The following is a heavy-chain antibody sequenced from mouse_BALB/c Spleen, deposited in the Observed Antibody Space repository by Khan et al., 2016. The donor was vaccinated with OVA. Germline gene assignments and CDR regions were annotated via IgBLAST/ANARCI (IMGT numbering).Heavy chain of an antibody. D-gene: IGHD2-12*01. Sequence: XQLKESGPSLVKPSQTLSLTCSVTGDSITSGYWNWIRKFPGNKLEYMGYIIYTGYTYYNPSLKSRISITRHTSKNQYYLQLSSVTDEDTATYYCARSTYRYAFVYWGQGTLVTVSA. CDR3: ARSTYRYAFVY. J-gene: IGHJ3*01. CDR1: GDSITSGY. CDR2: IIYTGYT. V-gene: IGHV3-8*02.